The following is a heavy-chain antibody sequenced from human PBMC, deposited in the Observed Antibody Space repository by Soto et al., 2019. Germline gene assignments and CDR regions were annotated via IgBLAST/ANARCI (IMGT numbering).Heavy chain of an antibody. CDR1: GGSISSSNW. D-gene: IGHD4-4*01. Sequence: SETLSLTCAVSGGSISSSNWWSWVRQPPGKGLEWIGEIYHSGSTNYNPSLKSRVTISVDKSKNQFSLKLSSVTAADTAVYYCARDMREGMTTVKGAFDIWGQGTMVTVSS. V-gene: IGHV4-4*02. J-gene: IGHJ3*02. CDR2: IYHSGST. CDR3: ARDMREGMTTVKGAFDI.